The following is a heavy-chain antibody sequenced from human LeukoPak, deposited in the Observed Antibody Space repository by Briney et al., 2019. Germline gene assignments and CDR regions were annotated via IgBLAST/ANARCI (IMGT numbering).Heavy chain of an antibody. CDR2: ISSYNGNT. Sequence: ASVKVSCKASGYTCTSYGISWVRQAARHGLEWLGWISSYNGNTNYAQKLQGRVTMTTDTSTSTAYMELRSLRCDDTAVYYCARDPIDYWGEGTLVTVSS. CDR1: GYTCTSYG. V-gene: IGHV1-18*04. J-gene: IGHJ4*02. CDR3: ARDPIDY.